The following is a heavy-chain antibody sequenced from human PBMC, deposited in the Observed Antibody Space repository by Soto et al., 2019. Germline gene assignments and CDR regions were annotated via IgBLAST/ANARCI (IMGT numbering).Heavy chain of an antibody. J-gene: IGHJ4*02. V-gene: IGHV1-8*01. D-gene: IGHD3-16*02. Sequence: ASVKVSCKASGYTFNTYDVAWVRQATGQGLEWMGWMNPNSGITGYAPNFQGRVTMTRDTSISTAYMELSSLRSEDTAVYFCAPTFGGVIVNLDSWGQGTLVTVSS. CDR3: APTFGGVIVNLDS. CDR1: GYTFNTYD. CDR2: MNPNSGIT.